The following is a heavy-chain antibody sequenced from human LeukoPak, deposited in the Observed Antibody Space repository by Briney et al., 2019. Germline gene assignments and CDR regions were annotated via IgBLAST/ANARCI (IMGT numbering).Heavy chain of an antibody. J-gene: IGHJ6*02. Sequence: ASVKVSCKASGYTFTGYYMHWVRQAPGQGLEWMGWINPNSGGTNYAQKFQGRVTMTRDTSISTAYMELSRLRSDDTAVYYCARANNILTGSMDVWGQGTTVTVSS. D-gene: IGHD3-9*01. CDR3: ARANNILTGSMDV. CDR2: INPNSGGT. CDR1: GYTFTGYY. V-gene: IGHV1-2*02.